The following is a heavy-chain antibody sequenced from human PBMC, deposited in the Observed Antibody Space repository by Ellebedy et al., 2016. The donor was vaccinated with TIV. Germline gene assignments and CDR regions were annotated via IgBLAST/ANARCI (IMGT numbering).Heavy chain of an antibody. D-gene: IGHD4-17*01. Sequence: ASVKVSCKASGYTFSTQGISWVRQAPGQGLEWMGWVSPYNGYAGYAQRFRDRVTMTADTSTSTAYMELNSLRSDDTAVYYIAREVYGDSLNWFDPWGQGTLVTVSS. CDR1: GYTFSTQG. CDR2: VSPYNGYA. V-gene: IGHV1-18*01. CDR3: AREVYGDSLNWFDP. J-gene: IGHJ5*02.